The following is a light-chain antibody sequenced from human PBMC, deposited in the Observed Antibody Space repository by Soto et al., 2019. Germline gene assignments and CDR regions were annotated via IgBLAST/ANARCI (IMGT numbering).Light chain of an antibody. CDR1: PSASTN. V-gene: IGKV3-15*01. Sequence: IRLCLAALSVSPGERAALSXRASPSASTNLAWYQQKHGEAPRLXXDGXSSRATGSPDRLSGSGSGTEFTLTISSLESEDFEVYYCQQYRKGTRTFGQGTKVDIK. J-gene: IGKJ1*01. CDR3: QQYRKGTRT. CDR2: GXS.